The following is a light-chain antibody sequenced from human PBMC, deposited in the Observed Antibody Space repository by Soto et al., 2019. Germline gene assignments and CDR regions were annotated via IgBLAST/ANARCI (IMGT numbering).Light chain of an antibody. V-gene: IGKV1-8*01. CDR3: QQYYSTLGT. Sequence: AIRMTQSPSSFSASTGDRVTITCRASQGISSYLAWYQQKPGKAPKLLIYAASTLQSGVPSRFSGSGSGTDFTLTISCLQSEDFATYYCQQYYSTLGTFGQGTKVDIK. CDR2: AAS. J-gene: IGKJ1*01. CDR1: QGISSY.